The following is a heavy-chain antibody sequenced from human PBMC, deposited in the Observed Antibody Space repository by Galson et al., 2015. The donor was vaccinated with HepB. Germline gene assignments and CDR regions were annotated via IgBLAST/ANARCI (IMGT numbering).Heavy chain of an antibody. CDR1: GFSFKNYA. CDR3: ARTTWQTNDWPIFDF. CDR2: ISSSDKTT. Sequence: SLRLSCAASGFSFKNYAMSWVRQAPGKGLEWVSIISSSDKTTQYTDSAKGRFTISRDNSKNTLYLQMYSLRVDDTAVYFCARTTWQTNDWPIFDFWGRGTLVIVSS. V-gene: IGHV3-23*01. J-gene: IGHJ4*02. D-gene: IGHD1-1*01.